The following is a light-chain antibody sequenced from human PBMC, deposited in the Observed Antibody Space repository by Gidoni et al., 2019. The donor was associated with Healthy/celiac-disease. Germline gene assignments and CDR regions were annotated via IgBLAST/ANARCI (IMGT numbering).Light chain of an antibody. Sequence: DIQMTQSPATLSASVGDRVTITCRASQSISSWLAWYQQKPGKAPKLLIYKASSLESGVPSRFSGSGSGTEFTLTISSLQPDDFATYYCQQYNSYPYTFXXXTKVEIK. J-gene: IGKJ2*01. CDR3: QQYNSYPYT. CDR2: KAS. V-gene: IGKV1-5*03. CDR1: QSISSW.